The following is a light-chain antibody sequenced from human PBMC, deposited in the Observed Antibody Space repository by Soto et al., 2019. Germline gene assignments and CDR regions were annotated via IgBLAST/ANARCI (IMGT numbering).Light chain of an antibody. CDR3: QQYNNWPFT. Sequence: EIVMTQSPATLSVSPGERATLSCRASQSVNNNLAWYQQKPGQAPRLLIYGASSRATGIPARFSGSRSGTESPITISSLHSEDFAVYYCQQYNNWPFTFGGGTKVEIK. CDR2: GAS. V-gene: IGKV3-15*01. J-gene: IGKJ4*01. CDR1: QSVNNN.